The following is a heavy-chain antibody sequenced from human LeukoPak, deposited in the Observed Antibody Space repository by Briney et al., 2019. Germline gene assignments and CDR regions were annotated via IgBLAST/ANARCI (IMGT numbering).Heavy chain of an antibody. CDR3: ARAIRFTINWFDP. D-gene: IGHD3-10*01. J-gene: IGHJ5*02. CDR2: IYYSGST. Sequence: TTSQTLSLTCTVSGGSISSGDYYWSWIRQPPGKGLEWIGYIYYSGSTYYNPSLKSRVTISVDTSKNQFSLKLSSVTAADTAVYCCARAIRFTINWFDPWGQGTLVTVSS. V-gene: IGHV4-30-4*08. CDR1: GGSISSGDYY.